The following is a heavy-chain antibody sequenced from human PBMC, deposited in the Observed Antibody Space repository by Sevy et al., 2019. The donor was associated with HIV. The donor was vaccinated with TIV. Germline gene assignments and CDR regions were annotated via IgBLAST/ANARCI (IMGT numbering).Heavy chain of an antibody. J-gene: IGHJ3*02. Sequence: GESLKISCSASGFTFSSYAMHWVRQAPGKGLEYVSAISSNGGSTYYADSVKGRFTISRDNSKNTLYLQMSSLRAEDTTVYYCVKDGGVRGVMRSAAFDIWGQGTMVTVSS. CDR3: VKDGGVRGVMRSAAFDI. V-gene: IGHV3-64D*06. CDR1: GFTFSSYA. D-gene: IGHD3-10*01. CDR2: ISSNGGST.